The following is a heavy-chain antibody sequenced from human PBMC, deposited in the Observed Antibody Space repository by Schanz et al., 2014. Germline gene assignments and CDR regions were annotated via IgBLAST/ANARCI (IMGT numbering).Heavy chain of an antibody. V-gene: IGHV3-23*01. Sequence: VQLLESGGGLVQPGGSLILSCAASGFTFSSYAMSWVRQAPGKGLEWVSALSGSGGSTYYADSVKGRFTISRDNSKNTLYLQMNSLRAEDTAVYYCAKQIHYDILTVTRNWGQGTLXAVSS. CDR2: LSGSGGST. CDR1: GFTFSSYA. CDR3: AKQIHYDILTVTRN. D-gene: IGHD3-9*01. J-gene: IGHJ4*02.